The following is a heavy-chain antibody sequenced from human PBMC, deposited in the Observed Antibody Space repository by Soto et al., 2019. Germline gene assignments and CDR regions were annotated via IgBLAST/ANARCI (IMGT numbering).Heavy chain of an antibody. D-gene: IGHD2-15*01. J-gene: IGHJ4*02. CDR1: GYTFTGYY. CDR3: AREWDEETNHEFSSCSGGSCYLAY. CDR2: INPNSGGT. V-gene: IGHV1-2*04. Sequence: ASVKVSCKASGYTFTGYYMHWVRQAPGQGLEWMGWINPNSGGTNYAQKFQGWVTMTRDTSISTAYMEVSRLRSDDTAVYYCAREWDEETNHEFSSCSGGSCYLAYWGQGTLVTVSS.